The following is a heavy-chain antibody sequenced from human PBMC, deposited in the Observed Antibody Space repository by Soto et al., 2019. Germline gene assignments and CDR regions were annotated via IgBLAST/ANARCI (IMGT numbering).Heavy chain of an antibody. D-gene: IGHD2-2*01. V-gene: IGHV3-23*01. CDR1: GFTFSGSA. J-gene: IGHJ4*02. Sequence: PGGSLRLSCAASGFTFSGSAMSWVRQALGKGLKWVSTIIGSGGSTYYADSVKCRFTISRDNSKNTLYLQMNSLRAEDMSVFYCEKDSRSTVSHLVHWGEGTLV. CDR3: EKDSRSTVSHLVH. CDR2: IIGSGGST.